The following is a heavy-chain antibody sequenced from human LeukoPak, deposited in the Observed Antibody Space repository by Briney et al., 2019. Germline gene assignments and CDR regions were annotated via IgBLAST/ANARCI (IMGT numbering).Heavy chain of an antibody. CDR2: ISSSSSYT. CDR3: AREGCSGGSCYSDY. J-gene: IGHJ4*02. D-gene: IGHD2-15*01. CDR1: GFTFSSYS. Sequence: PGGSRRLSCAASGFTFSSYSMNWVRQAPGKGLEWVSSISSSSSYTYYADSVKGRFTISRDNAKNSLYLQMNSLRAEDTAVYYCAREGCSGGSCYSDYWGQGTLVTVSS. V-gene: IGHV3-21*01.